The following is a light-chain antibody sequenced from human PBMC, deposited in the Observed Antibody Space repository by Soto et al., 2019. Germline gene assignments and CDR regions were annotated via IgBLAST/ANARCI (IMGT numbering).Light chain of an antibody. CDR2: GAS. V-gene: IGKV3-20*01. Sequence: EIVLTQSPGTLSLSPGERATLSCRASQSVSSSYLAWYQQKPGQPPRLLIYGASSRATGIPDRFSGSGSGTDFTLTISRLEPEDFVVFHCQHYDSLPITFGQGTRLETK. J-gene: IGKJ5*01. CDR3: QHYDSLPIT. CDR1: QSVSSSY.